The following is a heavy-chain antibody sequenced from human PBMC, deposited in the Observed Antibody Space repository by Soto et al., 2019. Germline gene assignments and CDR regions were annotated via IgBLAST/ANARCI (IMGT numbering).Heavy chain of an antibody. CDR3: ALTLQSGHYYYGMDV. Sequence: VESLKISGKGSGDSLTSYWIGWVRQMPWKGLEWMGIIYPGDSDTRYSPSFQGQVTISADKSISTAYLQWSSLKASDTAMYYCALTLQSGHYYYGMDVWGQGTTVTVSS. V-gene: IGHV5-51*01. J-gene: IGHJ6*02. D-gene: IGHD4-4*01. CDR2: IYPGDSDT. CDR1: GDSLTSYW.